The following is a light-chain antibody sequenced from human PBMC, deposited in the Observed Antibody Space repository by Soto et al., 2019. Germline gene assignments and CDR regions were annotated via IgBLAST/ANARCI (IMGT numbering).Light chain of an antibody. CDR3: QQYGSWT. Sequence: EIVLTQSPGTLSLSPGERATLSCRASQSISSNYLTWYQQKPGQAPGLLIYGASSRATCIPDRFSGSGSGTDFTLTISRLEPEDSAIYYCQQYGSWTFGQGTKVEIK. CDR2: GAS. J-gene: IGKJ1*01. V-gene: IGKV3-20*01. CDR1: QSISSNY.